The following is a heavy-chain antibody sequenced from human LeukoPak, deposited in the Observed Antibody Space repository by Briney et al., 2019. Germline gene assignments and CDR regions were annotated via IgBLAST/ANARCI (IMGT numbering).Heavy chain of an antibody. CDR1: GYSFTGYY. D-gene: IGHD1/OR15-1a*01. Sequence: GESLKISCKGSGYSFTGYYMHWVRQAPGQGLEWMGWINPNSGGTNYAQKFQGRVTMTRDTSISTAYMELSRLRSDDTAVYYCASEGGNTIFDYWGQGTLVTVSS. V-gene: IGHV1-2*02. CDR3: ASEGGNTIFDY. J-gene: IGHJ4*02. CDR2: INPNSGGT.